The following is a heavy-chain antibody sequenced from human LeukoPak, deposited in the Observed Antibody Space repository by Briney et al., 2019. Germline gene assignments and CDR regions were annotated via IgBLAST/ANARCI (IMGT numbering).Heavy chain of an antibody. J-gene: IGHJ3*02. D-gene: IGHD4-17*01. Sequence: GGSLRLSCAASGFTFSNYAMSWVRQAPGKGLEWVSTISGNGGSTYYADSVKGRFTISRDNSKNTLYLQINSLRAEDTAVYYCARVSYDHGDYGGAFDIWGQGIMVTVSS. V-gene: IGHV3-23*01. CDR3: ARVSYDHGDYGGAFDI. CDR1: GFTFSNYA. CDR2: ISGNGGST.